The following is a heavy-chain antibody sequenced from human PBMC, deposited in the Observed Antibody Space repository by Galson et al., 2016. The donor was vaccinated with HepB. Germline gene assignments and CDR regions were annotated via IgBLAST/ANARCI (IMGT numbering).Heavy chain of an antibody. V-gene: IGHV3-21*01. D-gene: IGHD3-10*01. Sequence: SLRLSCAASGFTFSSYSMNWVRQAPGKGLEWVSSISSSNSYIYYADSVKGRFTISRDNAKNSLYLQMNSLRAEDTAVYYCAREPPLYFGESEAFDIWGQGTMVTVSS. CDR2: ISSSNSYI. J-gene: IGHJ3*02. CDR1: GFTFSSYS. CDR3: AREPPLYFGESEAFDI.